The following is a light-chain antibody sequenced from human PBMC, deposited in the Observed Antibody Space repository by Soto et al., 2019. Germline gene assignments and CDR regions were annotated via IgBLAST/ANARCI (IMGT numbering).Light chain of an antibody. J-gene: IGKJ4*01. V-gene: IGKV1-33*01. CDR2: DAS. CDR3: QQYDNLPLT. CDR1: QDISNY. Sequence: DIQMTQSPSSLSASVGDRVTITCQASQDISNYLNWYQQKPGKAPKLLIYDASNLETGVTSRFSGSGSGTDCTFTMSSLQPEDIATYYCQQYDNLPLTFGGGTKVEIK.